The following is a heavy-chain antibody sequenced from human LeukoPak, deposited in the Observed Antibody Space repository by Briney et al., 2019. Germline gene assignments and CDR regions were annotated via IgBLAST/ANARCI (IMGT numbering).Heavy chain of an antibody. J-gene: IGHJ4*02. Sequence: SETLSLTCTVSGVSISSYYWSWIRQPPGKGLEWIGYINYSGSTNYNPSLKSRVTISVDTSKNQFSLKLSSVTAADTAVYYCARVPLVGAESGVYYFDYWGEGTLVTVSS. CDR2: INYSGST. D-gene: IGHD1-26*01. V-gene: IGHV4-59*01. CDR1: GVSISSYY. CDR3: ARVPLVGAESGVYYFDY.